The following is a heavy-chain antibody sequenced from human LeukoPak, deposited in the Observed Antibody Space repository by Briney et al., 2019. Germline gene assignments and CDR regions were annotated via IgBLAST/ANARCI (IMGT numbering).Heavy chain of an antibody. Sequence: SETLSLTCTVSGGSVSSGSYYWSWIRQPPGKGLEWIGYIYYSGSTNYSPSPKSRVTISVDTSKNQFSLKLTSVTAADTAVYYCASVRSGRYYFDYWGQGTLVTVSS. D-gene: IGHD5-24*01. V-gene: IGHV4-61*01. J-gene: IGHJ4*02. CDR1: GGSVSSGSYY. CDR2: IYYSGST. CDR3: ASVRSGRYYFDY.